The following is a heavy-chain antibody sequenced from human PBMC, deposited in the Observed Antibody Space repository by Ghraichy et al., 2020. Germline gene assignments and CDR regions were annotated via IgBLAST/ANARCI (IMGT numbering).Heavy chain of an antibody. CDR1: GFTFSNCA. J-gene: IGHJ4*02. D-gene: IGHD3-3*01. V-gene: IGHV3-64D*09. Sequence: GESLNISCSASGFTFSNCAMHWVRQAPGRGLEYVSAITTNGGSTYYADSVKGRFTISRDNSKNTLYLQMSSLRAEDTAVYYCVKEFPVGGHYTVFDYWGQGTLVTVSS. CDR3: VKEFPVGGHYTVFDY. CDR2: ITTNGGST.